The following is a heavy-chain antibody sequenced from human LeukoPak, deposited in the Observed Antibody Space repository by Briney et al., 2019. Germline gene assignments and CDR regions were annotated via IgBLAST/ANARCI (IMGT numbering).Heavy chain of an antibody. V-gene: IGHV4-61*02. CDR2: IYTSGST. J-gene: IGHJ4*02. CDR1: GGSISSGSYY. CDR3: AREKTGGAEYYFDY. Sequence: PSXXXSXTCTISGGSISSGSYYWSWIRQPAGKGLEWIGRIYTSGSTNYNPSLKSRVTISVDTSKNQFSLKLSSVTAADTAVYYCAREKTGGAEYYFDYWGQGTLVTVSS. D-gene: IGHD2-21*01.